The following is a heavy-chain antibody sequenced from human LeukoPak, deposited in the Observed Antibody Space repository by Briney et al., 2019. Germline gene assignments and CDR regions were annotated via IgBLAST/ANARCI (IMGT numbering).Heavy chain of an antibody. D-gene: IGHD1-26*01. CDR3: ARGPRIVGAAYVPFDP. Sequence: SETLSLTCTVSGGSIRSSNYYWGWIRQPPGKGLEWIGSIYYSGNTYYNPSLRSRVTISVDTSKNQFSLKLSSVTAADTAVYYCARGPRIVGAAYVPFDPWGQGTLVTVSS. CDR2: IYYSGNT. CDR1: GGSIRSSNYY. V-gene: IGHV4-39*07. J-gene: IGHJ5*02.